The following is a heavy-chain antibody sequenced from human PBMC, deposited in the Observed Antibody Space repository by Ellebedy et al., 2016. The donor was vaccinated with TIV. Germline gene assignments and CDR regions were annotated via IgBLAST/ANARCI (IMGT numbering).Heavy chain of an antibody. Sequence: GESLKISCAASGFSVSRRYMSWVRQAPGKGLEWVSLIYSGGTTYYADSVKGRFTISRDNSKNTLYLQMNSLRAEDTALYYCASRTRGDYPYFDFWGQGTLVTVSS. J-gene: IGHJ4*02. CDR3: ASRTRGDYPYFDF. D-gene: IGHD4-17*01. CDR2: IYSGGTT. CDR1: GFSVSRRY. V-gene: IGHV3-53*01.